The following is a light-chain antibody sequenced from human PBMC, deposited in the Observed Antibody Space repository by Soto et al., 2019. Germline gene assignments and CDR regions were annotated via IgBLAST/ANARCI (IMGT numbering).Light chain of an antibody. CDR1: SSDVGSYNL. CDR3: CSYAGSSTLV. Sequence: QAVVTQPASVSGSPGQSITISCTGTSSDVGSYNLVSWYQQHPGKAPKLMIYEGSKRPSGVSNRFSGSKSGNTASLTISGLQTEDEADYYCCSYAGSSTLVFGTGTKLTVL. CDR2: EGS. J-gene: IGLJ1*01. V-gene: IGLV2-23*01.